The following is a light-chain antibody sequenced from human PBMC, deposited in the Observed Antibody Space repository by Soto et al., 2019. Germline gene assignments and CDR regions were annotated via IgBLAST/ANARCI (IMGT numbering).Light chain of an antibody. CDR2: DVS. Sequence: QSALTQPASVSGSPGQSITISCTGTTSDVGRYNYVSWHQQHPGKAPKPLIFDVSNRPSGVSDRFSGSKSGNTASLTISGLQAEDEADYYCNSYTTGTTWVFGGGTKVTVL. J-gene: IGLJ3*02. CDR3: NSYTTGTTWV. CDR1: TSDVGRYNY. V-gene: IGLV2-14*01.